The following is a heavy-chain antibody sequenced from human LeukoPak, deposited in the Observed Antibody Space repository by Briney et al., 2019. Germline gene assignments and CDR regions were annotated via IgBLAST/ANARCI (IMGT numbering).Heavy chain of an antibody. J-gene: IGHJ4*02. V-gene: IGHV3-23*01. CDR3: AKSSGYYYHYFDY. CDR1: GFNFSSYA. D-gene: IGHD3-22*01. Sequence: GGSLRLSCAASGFNFSSYAMSWVRQAPGKGLEWVSAINDSGGSTYYADSVKGRFTISRDNSKNTLYLQMNSLRAEDTAVYYCAKSSGYYYHYFDYWGQGTLVTVSS. CDR2: INDSGGST.